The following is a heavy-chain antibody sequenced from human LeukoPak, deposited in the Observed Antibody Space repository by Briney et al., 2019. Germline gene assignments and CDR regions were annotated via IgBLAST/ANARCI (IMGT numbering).Heavy chain of an antibody. CDR2: IWYDGSNK. V-gene: IGHV3-33*01. J-gene: IGHJ4*02. Sequence: GGSLRLSCAASGFTFSSYGMHWVRQAPGKGLEWVAVIWYDGSNKYYADSVKGRFTISRDNSKNTLYLQVNSLRAEDTAVYYCARDGEDILTGYYTVRFGDYFDYWGQGTLVTVSS. CDR3: ARDGEDILTGYYTVRFGDYFDY. CDR1: GFTFSSYG. D-gene: IGHD3-9*01.